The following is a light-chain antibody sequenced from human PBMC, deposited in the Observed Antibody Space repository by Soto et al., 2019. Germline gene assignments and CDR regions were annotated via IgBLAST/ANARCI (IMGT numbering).Light chain of an antibody. CDR1: QSVSSD. CDR2: GAS. Sequence: EIVMTQSPDTLSVSPGERVTLSCRASQSVSSDLAWYQQKPGQAPRLLIYGASTRATDIAARFSGSGSGTEFTLTISSPQSEDFAVYYCHQYNNWPPYTFGQGTKLEIK. J-gene: IGKJ2*01. V-gene: IGKV3-15*01. CDR3: HQYNNWPPYT.